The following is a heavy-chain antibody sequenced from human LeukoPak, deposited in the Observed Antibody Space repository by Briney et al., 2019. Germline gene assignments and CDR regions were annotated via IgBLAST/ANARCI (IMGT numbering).Heavy chain of an antibody. V-gene: IGHV1-8*01. CDR3: ARLSQTPDYYTLGGYYYLGY. J-gene: IGHJ4*02. CDR2: MNPNTGRT. Sequence: ASVTVSCKASRYTFTSYDINWAREAAGHGLEWMGWMNPNTGRTGYAQKFQGRITMTRDTSINTAYMELTNLRSEDTAIYYCARLSQTPDYYTLGGYYYLGYWGQGTPVTVSS. D-gene: IGHD3-10*01. CDR1: RYTFTSYD.